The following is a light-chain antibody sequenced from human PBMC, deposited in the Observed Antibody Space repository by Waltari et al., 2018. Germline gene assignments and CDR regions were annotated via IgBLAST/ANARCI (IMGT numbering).Light chain of an antibody. CDR3: QYYGT. J-gene: IGKJ1*01. CDR2: KAS. V-gene: IGKV1-5*03. Sequence: DIQMTQSPPTLSASVGDRATITCRVSQSISGWLAWYQQKPGRAPKLLIFKASILESGVPSRFSGSGSGIEFTLTISSLQPDDFATYFCQYYGTFGQGTKVEI. CDR1: QSISGW.